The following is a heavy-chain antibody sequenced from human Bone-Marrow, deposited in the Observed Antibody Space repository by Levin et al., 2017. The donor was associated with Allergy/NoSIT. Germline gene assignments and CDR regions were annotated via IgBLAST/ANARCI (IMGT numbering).Heavy chain of an antibody. D-gene: IGHD5-18*01. CDR2: IVPMFGLT. Sequence: PGASVKVSCKASGGTFNSFAITWVRQVPGQGLEWMGGIVPMFGLTAYAQKFQGRLTITADASTSTAYMELSGLRSEDTALYYCATINTAMVTALVYWGQGTLVTVSS. CDR1: GGTFNSFA. CDR3: ATINTAMVTALVY. V-gene: IGHV1-69*13. J-gene: IGHJ4*02.